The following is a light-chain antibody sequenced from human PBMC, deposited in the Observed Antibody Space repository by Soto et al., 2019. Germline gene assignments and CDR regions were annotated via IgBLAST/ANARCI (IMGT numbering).Light chain of an antibody. CDR3: QQSYSTPYT. V-gene: IGKV1-39*01. CDR2: AAS. CDR1: QSISSY. J-gene: IGKJ2*01. Sequence: DIQMTQSPSSLSASVGDRVTITCRASQSISSYLNWYQQKPGKAPKLLIYAASSLQSGVPSRFSGSGFGTDFPLTISSLQPEDFATYYCQQSYSTPYTFGQGTKVDIK.